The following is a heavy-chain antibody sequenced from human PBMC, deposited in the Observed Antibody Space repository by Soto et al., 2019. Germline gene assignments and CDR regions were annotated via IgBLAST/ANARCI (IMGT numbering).Heavy chain of an antibody. CDR3: AKDLDGGPDY. CDR2: ISYDGSNR. V-gene: IGHV3-30*18. D-gene: IGHD3-16*01. Sequence: QVQLVESGGGVVQPGRSLRLSCAASGFTFNTYGMHWVRQAPGKGLEWVAVISYDGSNRYYADSVKGRFTISRDASKNTVDLQMNSLRAEDTAVYCCAKDLDGGPDYWGQGTLVTVSS. J-gene: IGHJ4*02. CDR1: GFTFNTYG.